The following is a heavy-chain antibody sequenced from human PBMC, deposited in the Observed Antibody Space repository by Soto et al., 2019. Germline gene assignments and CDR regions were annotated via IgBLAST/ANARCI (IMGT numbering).Heavy chain of an antibody. Sequence: GGSLRLSCAASGFTFSSYAMSWVRQAPGKGLEWVSAISGSGGSTYYADSVKGRFTISRDNSKNTLYLQMNSLRAEDTAVYYCAKDSGSTVTTYVPYYYYGMDVWGQGTTVTVSS. V-gene: IGHV3-23*01. J-gene: IGHJ6*02. CDR2: ISGSGGST. CDR1: GFTFSSYA. D-gene: IGHD4-17*01. CDR3: AKDSGSTVTTYVPYYYYGMDV.